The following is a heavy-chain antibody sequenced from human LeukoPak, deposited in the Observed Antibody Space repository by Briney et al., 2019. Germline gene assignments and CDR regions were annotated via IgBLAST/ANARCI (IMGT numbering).Heavy chain of an antibody. CDR2: ISSSSSYI. CDR3: ARGGNGYSGTDAFDI. J-gene: IGHJ3*02. Sequence: GGSLRLSCAASGFTFSSYSMNWVRQAPGKGLEWVSSISSSSSYIYYADSVKGRFTISRDNAKNSLYLQMNSLRAEDTAVYYCARGGNGYSGTDAFDIRGQGTMVTVSS. D-gene: IGHD5-24*01. V-gene: IGHV3-21*01. CDR1: GFTFSSYS.